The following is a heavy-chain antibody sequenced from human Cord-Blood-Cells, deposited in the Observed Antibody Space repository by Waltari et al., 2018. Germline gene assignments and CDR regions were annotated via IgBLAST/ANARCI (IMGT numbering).Heavy chain of an antibody. Sequence: QVQLQESGPGLVKPSQTLSLTCTVSGGSISSGGYYCGWIRQHPGKGLEWIGYIYYSGSTYYNPSLKSRVTISVDTSKNQFSLKLSSVTAADTAVYYCAGLIRGFLKLGRDVWGQGTTVTVSS. CDR2: IYYSGST. J-gene: IGHJ6*02. CDR1: GGSISSGGYY. V-gene: IGHV4-31*03. CDR3: AGLIRGFLKLGRDV. D-gene: IGHD7-27*01.